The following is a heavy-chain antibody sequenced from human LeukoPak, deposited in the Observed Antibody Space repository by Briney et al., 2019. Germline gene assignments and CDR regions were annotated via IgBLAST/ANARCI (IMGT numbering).Heavy chain of an antibody. D-gene: IGHD5-12*01. CDR2: ISAYNGNT. V-gene: IGHV1-18*04. CDR3: ARGWLSKGGFDY. J-gene: IGHJ4*02. CDR1: GFTFKTYG. Sequence: GASVKVSCKASGFTFKTYGIYWVRQAPGQGLEWMGWISAYNGNTNYAQKLQGRVTMTTDTSTSTAYMELRSLRSDDTAVYYCARGWLSKGGFDYWGQGTLVTVSS.